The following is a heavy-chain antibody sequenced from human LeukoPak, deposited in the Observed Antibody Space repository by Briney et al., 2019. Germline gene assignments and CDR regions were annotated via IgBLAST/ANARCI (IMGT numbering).Heavy chain of an antibody. V-gene: IGHV1-69*01. D-gene: IGHD4-17*01. CDR3: ARGYGDYPNWFDP. CDR2: IVPIFGTA. Sequence: SVKVSCKASGGTFSSYAISWVRQAPGQGLEWMGGIVPIFGTANYAQKFQGRVTITADESTSTAYMELSSLRSEDTAVYYCARGYGDYPNWFDPWGQGTLVTVSS. J-gene: IGHJ5*02. CDR1: GGTFSSYA.